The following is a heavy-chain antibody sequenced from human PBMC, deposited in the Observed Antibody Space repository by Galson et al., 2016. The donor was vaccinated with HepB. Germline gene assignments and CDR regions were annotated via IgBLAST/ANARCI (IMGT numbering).Heavy chain of an antibody. CDR2: ISYDGRDK. CDR1: GFTFSSYA. V-gene: IGHV3-30*04. D-gene: IGHD3-3*02. J-gene: IGHJ1*01. Sequence: SLRLSCAASGFTFSSYAMHWVRQAPGKGLEWVAVISYDGRDKYFADSVKGRFTISRDNSKSTLYLQMNSLRAEDTAVYYCARAAIRGQLATLFDHWGQGTLVTVSS. CDR3: ARAAIRGQLATLFDH.